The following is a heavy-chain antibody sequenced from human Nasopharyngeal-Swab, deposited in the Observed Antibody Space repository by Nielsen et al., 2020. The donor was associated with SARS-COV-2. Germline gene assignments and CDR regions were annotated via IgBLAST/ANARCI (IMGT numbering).Heavy chain of an antibody. CDR3: ATSAPYCSSTSCSYWFDP. V-gene: IGHV1-24*01. CDR1: GYTLTELS. Sequence: ASVKVSCKVSGYTLTELSMHWVRQAPGKGLEWMGGFDPEDGETIYAQKFQGRVTMTEDTSTDTAYMELSSLRSEDMAVYYCATSAPYCSSTSCSYWFDPWGQGTLVTVSS. CDR2: FDPEDGET. J-gene: IGHJ5*02. D-gene: IGHD2-2*01.